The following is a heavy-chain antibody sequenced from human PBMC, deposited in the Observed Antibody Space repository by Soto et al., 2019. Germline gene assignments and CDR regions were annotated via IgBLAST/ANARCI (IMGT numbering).Heavy chain of an antibody. D-gene: IGHD3-10*01. CDR1: GGSISSSSYY. CDR2: IYYSGST. J-gene: IGHJ6*02. CDR3: ARHEQGTTYYYGSGSYWNGMDV. Sequence: SETLSLTCTVSGGSISSSSYYWGWIRQPPGKGLEWIGSIYYSGSTYYNPSLKSRVTISVDTSKNQFSLKLSSVTAADTAVYYCARHEQGTTYYYGSGSYWNGMDVWGQGTTVTVSS. V-gene: IGHV4-39*01.